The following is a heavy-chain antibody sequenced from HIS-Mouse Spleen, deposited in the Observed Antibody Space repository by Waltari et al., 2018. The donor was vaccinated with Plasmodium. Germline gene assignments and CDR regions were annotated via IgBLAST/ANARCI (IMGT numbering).Heavy chain of an antibody. CDR2: IYTSGST. V-gene: IGHV4-4*07. CDR1: GGSISSYY. CDR3: AMLHSSSWYYFDY. Sequence: QVQLQESGPGLVKPSETLSLTCTVSGGSISSYYWSWIRQPAGKGLEWIGRIYTSGSTNYNPSLKSRVTMSVDTSKNQVSLKRSSVTAADTAVYYCAMLHSSSWYYFDYWGQGTLVTVSS. D-gene: IGHD6-13*01. J-gene: IGHJ4*02.